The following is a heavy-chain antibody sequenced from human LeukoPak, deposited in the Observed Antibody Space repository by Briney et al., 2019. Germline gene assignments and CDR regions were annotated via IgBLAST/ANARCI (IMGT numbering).Heavy chain of an antibody. CDR2: INHSGST. D-gene: IGHD6-13*01. V-gene: IGHV4-34*01. CDR1: GGSISGYY. CDR3: ARGRGFGSSINY. J-gene: IGHJ4*02. Sequence: SETLSLTCTVSGGSISGYYWSWIRQPPGKGLEWIGEINHSGSTNYNPSLKSRVTISVDTSKNQFSLKLSSVTAADTAVYYCARGRGFGSSINYWGQGTLVTVSS.